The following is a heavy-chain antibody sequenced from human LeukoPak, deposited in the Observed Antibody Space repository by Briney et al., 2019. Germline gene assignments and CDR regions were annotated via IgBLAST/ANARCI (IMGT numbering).Heavy chain of an antibody. CDR3: AAWGDGGND. CDR1: GFTFSHYW. J-gene: IGHJ4*02. D-gene: IGHD1-1*01. Sequence: GGSLRLSCAASGFTFSHYWMNWIRQAPGIGLEWVANINPDGSYKRYVDSAKDRFVVSRDNAKNSLYLQMSGLRVEDTAVYYCAAWGDGGNDWGQGGLVTVCS. CDR2: INPDGSYK. V-gene: IGHV3-7*05.